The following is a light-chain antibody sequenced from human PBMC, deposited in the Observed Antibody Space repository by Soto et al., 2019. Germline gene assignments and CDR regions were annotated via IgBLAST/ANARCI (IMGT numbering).Light chain of an antibody. J-gene: IGKJ5*01. V-gene: IGKV3-11*01. CDR3: QQRSNWRIT. CDR2: DAS. CDR1: QSVSSN. Sequence: EIVLTQSPVTLSLSPGDGDTLFRRAGQSVSSNLAWYQQKTGQAPRIIIYDASNRATGIPARFSGSGYGTDFNLTISSLETEDFAIYYCQQRSNWRITFGQGTRLEIK.